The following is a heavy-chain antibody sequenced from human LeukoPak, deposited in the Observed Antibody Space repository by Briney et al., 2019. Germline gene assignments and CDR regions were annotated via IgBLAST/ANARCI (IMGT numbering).Heavy chain of an antibody. CDR1: GYTFTGYY. CDR3: ARDTSIAAAGSHSNYGMDV. J-gene: IGHJ6*02. CDR2: INPNSGGT. D-gene: IGHD6-13*01. Sequence: ASVKVSCKASGYTFTGYYMHWVRQAPGRGLEWMGWINPNSGGTNYAQKFQGRVTMTRDTSISTAYMELSRLRSDDTAVYYCARDTSIAAAGSHSNYGMDVWGQGTTVTVSS. V-gene: IGHV1-2*02.